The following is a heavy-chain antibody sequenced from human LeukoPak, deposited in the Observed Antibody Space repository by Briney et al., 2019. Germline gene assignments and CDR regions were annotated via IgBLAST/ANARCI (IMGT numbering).Heavy chain of an antibody. J-gene: IGHJ4*02. CDR1: GFTFSSYV. V-gene: IGHV3-23*01. CDR3: AKAAASLIVATISQVFDY. CDR2: ISGSGGNT. Sequence: PGGSLRLSCAASGFTFSSYVMSWVRQAPGKGLEWVSGISGSGGNTYYADSVKGRFTISRDNSKNTLYLQMNSLRAEDTAVYYCAKAAASLIVATISQVFDYWGQGTLVAVSS. D-gene: IGHD5-12*01.